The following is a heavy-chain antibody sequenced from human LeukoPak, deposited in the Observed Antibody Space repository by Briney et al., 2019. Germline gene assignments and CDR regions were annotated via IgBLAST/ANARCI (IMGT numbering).Heavy chain of an antibody. CDR1: GFTFSSYA. D-gene: IGHD3-16*01. V-gene: IGHV3-30*04. Sequence: GGSLRLSCAASGFTFSSYAMHWVRQAPGKGLEWVAVISYDGSNKYYADSVKGRFTISRDNSKNTLYLQMNSLRAEDTAVYYCAREGLRRITFGGETHDAFDIWGQGTMVTVSS. CDR3: AREGLRRITFGGETHDAFDI. J-gene: IGHJ3*02. CDR2: ISYDGSNK.